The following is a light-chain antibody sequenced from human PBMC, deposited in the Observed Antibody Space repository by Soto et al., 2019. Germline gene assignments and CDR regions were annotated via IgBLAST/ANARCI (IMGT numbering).Light chain of an antibody. V-gene: IGKV3-15*01. Sequence: EIVLTQSPATLSLAAGERGTLSCRASESVSTNLAWYQQKAGPAPRLLIYGASTRATGIPARFSGSGSGTECTLTISSLQSEDFAVYYCQQYSIWRTFGQGTKVDI. CDR1: ESVSTN. CDR3: QQYSIWRT. J-gene: IGKJ1*01. CDR2: GAS.